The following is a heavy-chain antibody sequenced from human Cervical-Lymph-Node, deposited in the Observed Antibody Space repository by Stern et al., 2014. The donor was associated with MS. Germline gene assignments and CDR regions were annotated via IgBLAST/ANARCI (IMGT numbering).Heavy chain of an antibody. CDR2: IYYSGST. J-gene: IGHJ4*02. V-gene: IGHV4-31*03. CDR1: GGSVNHGGYY. D-gene: IGHD4-23*01. CDR3: ARGLRYGANNNAPDF. Sequence: QVQLQESGPGLVKPSQTLSLTCTVSGGSVNHGGYYWSWIRQHPGKGLEWIGYIYYSGSTYYNPSLKSRVTISIDTSENQFSLRLSSVTAADTAFYYCARGLRYGANNNAPDFWGQGTLVTVSS.